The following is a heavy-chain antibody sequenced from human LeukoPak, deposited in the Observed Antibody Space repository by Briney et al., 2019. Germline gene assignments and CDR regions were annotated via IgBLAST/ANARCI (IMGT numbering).Heavy chain of an antibody. D-gene: IGHD2-15*01. CDR1: GDSVTSSY. CDR2: VSSDGTT. J-gene: IGHJ4*02. CDR3: ARLDCVLEGCYNH. V-gene: IGHV4-59*08. Sequence: SETLPLTCSVSGDSVTSSYWNWVRQPPGEGLEWLGYVSSDGTTNYTPSLRSRLIMSVDTAKNDISLILTSVTAADTAIYYCARLDCVLEGCYNHWGRGTLVTVSS.